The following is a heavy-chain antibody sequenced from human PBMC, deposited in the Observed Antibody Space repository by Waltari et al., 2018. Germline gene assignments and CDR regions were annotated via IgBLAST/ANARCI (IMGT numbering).Heavy chain of an antibody. D-gene: IGHD2-2*02. V-gene: IGHV3-48*03. CDR2: ISSSGSTI. CDR1: GFTFSSYE. CDR3: ARGGDIVVVPAAIQGYYYYGMDV. J-gene: IGHJ6*02. Sequence: EVQLVESGGGLVQPGGSLRLSCAASGFTFSSYEMNWVRQAPGKGLEWVSYISSSGSTIYYADSVKGRFTISRDNAKNSLYLQMNSLRAKDTAVYYCARGGDIVVVPAAIQGYYYYGMDVWGQGTTVTVSS.